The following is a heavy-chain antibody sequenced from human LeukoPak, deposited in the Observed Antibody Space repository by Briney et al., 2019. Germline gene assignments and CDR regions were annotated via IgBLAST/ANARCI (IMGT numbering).Heavy chain of an antibody. CDR2: ISGSGGST. CDR3: AKAPYSSGWLPSNSAYFDY. Sequence: GGSLRLSCAASGFTFSSYAMSWVRQAPGKGLEWVSAISGSGGSTYYADSVKGLFTISRDNSKNTLYLQMNSLRAEDTAVYYCAKAPYSSGWLPSNSAYFDYWGQGTLVTVSS. D-gene: IGHD6-19*01. J-gene: IGHJ4*02. V-gene: IGHV3-23*01. CDR1: GFTFSSYA.